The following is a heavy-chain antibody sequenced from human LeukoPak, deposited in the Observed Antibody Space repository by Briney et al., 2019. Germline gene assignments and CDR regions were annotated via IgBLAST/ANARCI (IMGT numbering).Heavy chain of an antibody. J-gene: IGHJ5*02. CDR2: IIPIFGTA. CDR3: AREGASTYCSSTSCYFGWFDP. CDR1: GGTFSSYA. Sequence: ASVKVSCKASGGTFSSYAISWVRQAPGQGLEWMGGIIPIFGTANYAQKFQGRVTITTDESTSTAYMELSSLRSEDTAVYYCAREGASTYCSSTSCYFGWFDPWGQGTLVTVSS. D-gene: IGHD2-2*01. V-gene: IGHV1-69*05.